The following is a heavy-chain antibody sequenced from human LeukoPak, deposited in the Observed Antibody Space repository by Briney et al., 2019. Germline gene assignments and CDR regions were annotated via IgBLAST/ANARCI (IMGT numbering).Heavy chain of an antibody. D-gene: IGHD3-9*01. CDR1: GYTFSGYY. J-gene: IGHJ4*02. V-gene: IGHV1-2*02. Sequence: GASVKVSCKASGYTFSGYYMNWLRQAPGQRPEWMGWINPNSGATNYAHKFQGRVTLTRDTSIKTAYMELSSLTSDDTAVYYRARDEFDSTNYHFDYWGQGTLVTVSS. CDR3: ARDEFDSTNYHFDY. CDR2: INPNSGAT.